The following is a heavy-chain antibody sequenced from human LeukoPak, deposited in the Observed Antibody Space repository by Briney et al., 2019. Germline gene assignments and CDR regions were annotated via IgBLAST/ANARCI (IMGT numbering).Heavy chain of an antibody. CDR2: IIPILGIA. J-gene: IGHJ4*02. Sequence: ASVTVSFKASGGTFSSYAISWVRQAPGQGLEWMGRIIPILGIANYAQKFHGRVTITADKSTSAAYMELSSLRSEDTAVYYCARALLGYYDSSGYYPYYWGQGTLVTVSS. D-gene: IGHD3-22*01. V-gene: IGHV1-69*04. CDR1: GGTFSSYA. CDR3: ARALLGYYDSSGYYPYY.